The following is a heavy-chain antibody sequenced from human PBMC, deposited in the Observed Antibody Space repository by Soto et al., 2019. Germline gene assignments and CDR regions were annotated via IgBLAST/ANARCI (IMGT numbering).Heavy chain of an antibody. D-gene: IGHD6-19*01. Sequence: SETLSLTCTVSGASISSGDYYWSWIRQPPGKGLEWIGYIYYSGSTYYHPSLQSRVTISIDASKNQFSLKLRSVTAADTAVYYCARDRGSSGRYFDYWGQGTLVTVSS. J-gene: IGHJ4*02. CDR2: IYYSGST. CDR3: ARDRGSSGRYFDY. V-gene: IGHV4-30-4*01. CDR1: GASISSGDYY.